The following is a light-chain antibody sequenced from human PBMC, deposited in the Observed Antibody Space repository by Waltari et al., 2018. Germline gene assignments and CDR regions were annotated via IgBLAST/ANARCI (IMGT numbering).Light chain of an antibody. CDR1: QSLLHSNGYNY. V-gene: IGKV2-28*01. CDR3: IQVLQSLPT. Sequence: DIVMTQSPLSLPVTPGEPASISCTSSQSLLHSNGYNYVDWYLQKPGQSPQLLIFLGSTRASGVPDRFSGSGSGTDFTLKISRVEAEDVGVYYCIQVLQSLPTFGRGTKVEIK. CDR2: LGS. J-gene: IGKJ1*01.